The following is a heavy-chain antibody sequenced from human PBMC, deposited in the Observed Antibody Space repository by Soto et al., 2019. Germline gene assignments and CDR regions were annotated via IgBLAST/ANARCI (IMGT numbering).Heavy chain of an antibody. CDR2: IYHSGST. CDR1: GGSISSGGYS. V-gene: IGHV4-30-2*01. J-gene: IGHJ4*02. CDR3: ARGSELDGTDYFDY. Sequence: QLQLQESGSGLVKPSQTLSLTCAVSGGSISSGGYSWSWIRQPPGKGLEWIGYIYHSGSTYYNPSPKSRVTXXVXRXXNQFSLKLSSVTAADTAVYYCARGSELDGTDYFDYWGQGTLVTVSS. D-gene: IGHD1-26*01.